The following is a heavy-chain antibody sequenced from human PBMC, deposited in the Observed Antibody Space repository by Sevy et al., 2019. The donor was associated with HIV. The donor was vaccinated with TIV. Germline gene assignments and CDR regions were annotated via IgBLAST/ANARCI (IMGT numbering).Heavy chain of an antibody. CDR3: TKAANWGSYYYYMDV. J-gene: IGHJ6*03. Sequence: GGSLRLSCSASGFTFDDYAINWVRQAPGKGLEWVGLIRSKAAGGTTEYAASVKGRFTISSDDSKSIAYLQMNSRKMEDTAMYYCTKAANWGSYYYYMDVWGKGTTVTVSS. CDR2: IRSKAAGGTT. D-gene: IGHD7-27*01. CDR1: GFTFDDYA. V-gene: IGHV3-49*04.